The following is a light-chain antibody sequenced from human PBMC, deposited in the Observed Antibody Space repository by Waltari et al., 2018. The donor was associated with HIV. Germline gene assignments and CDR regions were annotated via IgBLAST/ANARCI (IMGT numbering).Light chain of an antibody. J-gene: IGKJ4*01. CDR3: QQTYNIPT. CDR1: QTVSNY. V-gene: IGKV1-39*01. CDR2: AIS. Sequence: DIQMTQSPSFLSASVGHRVTIACRASQTVSNYLNWYQQKLGKAPKLLIYAISSLQSGVPSRFSGSGSGTDFTLTISSLQPEDSATYYCQQTYNIPTFGGGTKVEI.